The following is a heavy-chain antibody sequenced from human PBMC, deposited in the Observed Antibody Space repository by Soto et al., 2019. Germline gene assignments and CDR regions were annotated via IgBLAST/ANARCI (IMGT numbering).Heavy chain of an antibody. Sequence: LRLSCAASGFTFSSYWMSWVRQAPGKGLEWVATIKQDESEKYYADSVKGRFTVSRDNAKTSLYLQMNSVRVEDTAVYYCARGDYFDRRFDYWGQGALVTVSS. D-gene: IGHD3-22*01. CDR3: ARGDYFDRRFDY. CDR1: GFTFSSYW. CDR2: IKQDESEK. V-gene: IGHV3-7*03. J-gene: IGHJ4*02.